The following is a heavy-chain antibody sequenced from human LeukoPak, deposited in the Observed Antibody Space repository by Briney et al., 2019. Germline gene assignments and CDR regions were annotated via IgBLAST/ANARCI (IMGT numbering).Heavy chain of an antibody. V-gene: IGHV3-74*01. CDR1: GFTFSSYW. D-gene: IGHD3-3*01. Sequence: GGSLRLSCVASGFTFSSYWMQWVRRGPGKGLVWVSFINGDGTTTTYADSVRGRFTIFRDNAKDTVYLQMNSLRAEDAGVYYCARSSTVLGVVTRFDYWGQGTLVTVSS. J-gene: IGHJ4*02. CDR3: ARSSTVLGVVTRFDY. CDR2: INGDGTTT.